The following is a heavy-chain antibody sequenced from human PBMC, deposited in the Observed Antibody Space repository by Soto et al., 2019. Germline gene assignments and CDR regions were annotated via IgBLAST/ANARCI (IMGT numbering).Heavy chain of an antibody. CDR3: TTSATSGTTYGVY. Sequence: PGGSLRLSCAASGFTFSSYAMHWVRQAPGKGLEYVSAISSNGGSTYYADSVKGRFTISRDNSKNTLYLQMSSLRVDDTAVYYCTTSATSGTTYGVYWGQGTLVTVSS. J-gene: IGHJ4*02. CDR1: GFTFSSYA. CDR2: ISSNGGST. V-gene: IGHV3-64*02. D-gene: IGHD1-1*01.